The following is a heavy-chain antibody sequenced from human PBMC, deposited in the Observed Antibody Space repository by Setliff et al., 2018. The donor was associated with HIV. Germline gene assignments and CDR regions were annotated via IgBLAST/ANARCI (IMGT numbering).Heavy chain of an antibody. D-gene: IGHD3-10*01. CDR1: VESFSGFY. V-gene: IGHV4-34*01. Sequence: PSETLSLTCAVYVESFSGFYWSWIRQPPGKGLEWIGEINHSGSTNYNPSLKSRVTISVDTSKNQFSLKLSFVTAADTAVYYCARGWFGGYYFDYWGQGTQVTVSS. CDR3: ARGWFGGYYFDY. CDR2: INHSGST. J-gene: IGHJ4*02.